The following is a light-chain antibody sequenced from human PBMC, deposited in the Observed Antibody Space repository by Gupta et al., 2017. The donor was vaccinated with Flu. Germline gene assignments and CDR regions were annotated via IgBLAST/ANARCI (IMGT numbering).Light chain of an antibody. CDR3: QQSYGTPLT. CDR2: AAS. V-gene: IGKV1-39*01. J-gene: IGKJ2*01. Sequence: SASVGDRVTITCRASQSISSYLNWYQQKPGTAPKLLIYAASSLQSGVPSRFSGSGSGTDFTLTISSLQPEDFATYYCQQSYGTPLTFGQGTKLAIK. CDR1: QSISSY.